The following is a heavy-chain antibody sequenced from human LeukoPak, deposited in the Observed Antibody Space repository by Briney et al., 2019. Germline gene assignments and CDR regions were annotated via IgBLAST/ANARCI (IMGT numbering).Heavy chain of an antibody. D-gene: IGHD4-17*01. V-gene: IGHV4-34*01. J-gene: IGHJ5*02. CDR1: GGSFSGYY. CDR2: VNHSGGT. Sequence: SETLSLTCGVYGGSFSGYYWSWIRQPPGKGLEWIGEVNHSGGTTYNPSLKTPVTISVDTSKNQFSLKLSSVTAADTAVYYCARLESRDYGDYEADWFDPWGQGTLVTVSS. CDR3: ARLESRDYGDYEADWFDP.